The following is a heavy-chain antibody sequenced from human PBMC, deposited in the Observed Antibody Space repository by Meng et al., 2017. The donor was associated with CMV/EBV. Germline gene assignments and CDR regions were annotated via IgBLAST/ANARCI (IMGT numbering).Heavy chain of an antibody. V-gene: IGHV4-34*01. D-gene: IGHD2-15*01. CDR3: ASSLTYPDY. CDR2: INHSGST. CDR1: GGSFSGYY. J-gene: IGHJ4*02. Sequence: VQLKQWGAALLKPSETLSLTCAVYGGSFSGYYWSWIRQHPGKGLEWIGEINHSGSTNYNPSLKSRVTISVDTSKNQFSLKLSSVTAADTAVYYCASSLTYPDYWGQGTLVTVSS.